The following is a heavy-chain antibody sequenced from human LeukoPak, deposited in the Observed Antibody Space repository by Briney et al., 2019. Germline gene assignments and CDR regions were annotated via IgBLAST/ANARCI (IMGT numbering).Heavy chain of an antibody. J-gene: IGHJ4*02. CDR3: ARDRVRDGYNPGGD. V-gene: IGHV1-18*01. CDR2: ISAYNGNT. D-gene: IGHD5-24*01. CDR1: GYTFTSYG. Sequence: ASVKVSCKASGYTFTSYGISWVRQAPGQGLEWMGWISAYNGNTNYAQKLQGRVTMTTDTSTSTAYMELRSLRSEDTAVYYCARDRVRDGYNPGGDWGQGTLVTVSS.